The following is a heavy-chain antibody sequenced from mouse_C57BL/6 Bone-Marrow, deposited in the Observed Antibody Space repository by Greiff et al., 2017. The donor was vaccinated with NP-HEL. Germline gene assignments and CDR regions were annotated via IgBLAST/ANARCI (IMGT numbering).Heavy chain of an antibody. Sequence: EVKLVESGGGLVQPGGSLKLSCAASGFTFSDYYMYWVRQTPEKRLEWVAYISNGGGSTYYPDTVKGRFTISRDNAKNPLYLQMSRLKSEDTAMYYCARHETAQATAWFAYWGQGTLVTVSA. CDR3: ARHETAQATAWFAY. V-gene: IGHV5-12*01. J-gene: IGHJ3*01. D-gene: IGHD3-2*02. CDR1: GFTFSDYY. CDR2: ISNGGGST.